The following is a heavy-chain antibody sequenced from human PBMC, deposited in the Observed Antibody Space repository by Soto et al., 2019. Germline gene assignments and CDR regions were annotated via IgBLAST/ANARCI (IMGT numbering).Heavy chain of an antibody. CDR1: GFAFSTYA. V-gene: IGHV3-23*01. Sequence: HPGGSLRLSCAASGFAFSTYATTWVRQAPGKGLEWVSVISGSGGSSYYADSVKGRFTISRDNSKNTLFLQMNGLRAEDTAVYYCAKVTKRAAAGRYEYYKYGMDVWGQGTTVTVSS. CDR2: ISGSGGSS. CDR3: AKVTKRAAAGRYEYYKYGMDV. D-gene: IGHD6-13*01. J-gene: IGHJ6*02.